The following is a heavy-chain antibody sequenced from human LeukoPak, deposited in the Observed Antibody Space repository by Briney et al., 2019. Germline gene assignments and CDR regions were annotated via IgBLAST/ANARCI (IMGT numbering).Heavy chain of an antibody. V-gene: IGHV3-21*01. D-gene: IGHD3-9*01. CDR2: ISSSSSYI. J-gene: IGHJ4*02. Sequence: GGSLRLSCAASGFTFSSYSMNWVRQAPGKGLEWVSSISSSSSYIYYVDSVKGRFTISRDNAKNSLYLQMNSLRAEDTAVYYCARDPNLTGYRRLPEGFDYWGQGTLVTVSS. CDR3: ARDPNLTGYRRLPEGFDY. CDR1: GFTFSSYS.